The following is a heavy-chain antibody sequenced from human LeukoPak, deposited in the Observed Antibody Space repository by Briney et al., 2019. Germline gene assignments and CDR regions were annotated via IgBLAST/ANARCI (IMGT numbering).Heavy chain of an antibody. CDR1: GFTFDDYG. Sequence: GESLRLSCAAAGFTFDDYGMSWVRQAPGKGLEWVSGLNWNGGSTGYADSVKGRFTISRDNAKNSLYLQMNSLTTEDTALYYCARETPPGWGRTGDSDHCGQGTLVTVSS. J-gene: IGHJ4*02. D-gene: IGHD7-27*01. CDR2: LNWNGGST. V-gene: IGHV3-20*04. CDR3: ARETPPGWGRTGDSDH.